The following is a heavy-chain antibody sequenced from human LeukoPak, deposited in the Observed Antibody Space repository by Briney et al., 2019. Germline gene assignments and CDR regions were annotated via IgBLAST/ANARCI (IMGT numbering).Heavy chain of an antibody. D-gene: IGHD5-18*01. CDR3: AREGVDTAMVLDY. CDR2: INSDGSSA. Sequence: PGGSLRLSCAASGFTFSYYWMHWVRQAPGKGLVWVSRINSDGSSASYADSVKGRFTISRDNAKNTLYLQMNSLRAEDTAVYYCAREGVDTAMVLDYWGQGTLVTVSS. J-gene: IGHJ4*02. V-gene: IGHV3-74*01. CDR1: GFTFSYYW.